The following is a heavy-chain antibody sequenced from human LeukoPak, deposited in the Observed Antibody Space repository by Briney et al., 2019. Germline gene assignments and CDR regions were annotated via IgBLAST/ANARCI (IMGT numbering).Heavy chain of an antibody. CDR3: ATDQPQRGGDY. CDR1: GGSFSGYY. CDR2: IIHSGST. V-gene: IGHV4-34*12. D-gene: IGHD3-16*01. J-gene: IGHJ4*02. Sequence: KPSETLSLTCAVYGGSFSGYYWSWIRQPPGKGLDWIGEIIHSGSTNYNPSLKSRVTISVDTSKNQFSLKLSSVTATDTAVYYCATDQPQRGGDYWGQGTLVTVSS.